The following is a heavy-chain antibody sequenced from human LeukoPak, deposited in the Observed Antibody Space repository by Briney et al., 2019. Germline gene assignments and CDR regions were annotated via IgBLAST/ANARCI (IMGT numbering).Heavy chain of an antibody. CDR2: IRYDGSNK. V-gene: IGHV3-30*02. D-gene: IGHD6-25*01. J-gene: IGHJ3*02. CDR1: GFTFSSYG. Sequence: PGGSLRLSCAASGFTFSSYGMHWVRQAPGKGLEWVAFIRYDGSNKYYADSVKGRFTISRDNSKNTLYLQMNSLRAEDTAVYYCAKAPMGSGYPASFDIWGQGTMVTVSS. CDR3: AKAPMGSGYPASFDI.